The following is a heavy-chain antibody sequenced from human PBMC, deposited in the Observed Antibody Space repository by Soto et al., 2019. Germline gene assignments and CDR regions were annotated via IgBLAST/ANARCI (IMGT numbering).Heavy chain of an antibody. J-gene: IGHJ4*02. CDR3: ARGGSYPNPEIYFDY. D-gene: IGHD1-26*01. Sequence: EVQLVESGGGLDKPGGSLRLSCAASGFTCSSYSMNWVRQAPGTGLEWVSSISSSSSYIYYADSVKGRFTISRDNAKNSLYLQLNSLRAEDTAVYYCARGGSYPNPEIYFDYWGQGTLVTVSS. CDR1: GFTCSSYS. CDR2: ISSSSSYI. V-gene: IGHV3-21*01.